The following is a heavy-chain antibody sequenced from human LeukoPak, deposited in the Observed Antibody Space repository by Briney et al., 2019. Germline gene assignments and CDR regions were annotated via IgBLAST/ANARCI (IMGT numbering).Heavy chain of an antibody. J-gene: IGHJ5*02. Sequence: SVKVSCKTSGGTFLSHTFSWVRQAPGHGLEWIGKITPVIETAKYAQTFQGRVSIYTDRDTTTVYMDLSGQRPDDTADYYCTRVNLRGSNYNWFDPWGQGTRVIVSS. CDR3: TRVNLRGSNYNWFDP. CDR2: ITPVIETA. V-gene: IGHV1-69*08. D-gene: IGHD3-10*01. CDR1: GGTFLSHT.